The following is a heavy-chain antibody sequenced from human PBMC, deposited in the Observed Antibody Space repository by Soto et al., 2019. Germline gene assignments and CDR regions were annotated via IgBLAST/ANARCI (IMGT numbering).Heavy chain of an antibody. D-gene: IGHD2-21*01. Sequence: SETLSLTCAVYGGSFSGYYWSWIRQPPGRGLEWIGEINHSGSTYYNPSLKSRVTISVDTSKNQFSLKLSSVTAADTAVYYCARDRISGYSPEYYYYGMDVWGQGTTVTVSS. CDR2: INHSGST. CDR3: ARDRISGYSPEYYYYGMDV. V-gene: IGHV4-34*01. J-gene: IGHJ6*02. CDR1: GGSFSGYY.